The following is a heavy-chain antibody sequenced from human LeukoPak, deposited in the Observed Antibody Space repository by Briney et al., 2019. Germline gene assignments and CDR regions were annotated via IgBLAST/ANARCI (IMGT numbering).Heavy chain of an antibody. Sequence: PGGSLRLSCAASGFTFSSYAMSWVHQAPGKGLEWVSAISGSGGSTYYADSVKGRFTISRDNSKNTLYLQMNSLRAEDTAVYYCAKLSYSSGWYSLLPARPYYFDYWGQGTLVTVSS. D-gene: IGHD6-19*01. CDR2: ISGSGGST. V-gene: IGHV3-23*01. CDR1: GFTFSSYA. J-gene: IGHJ4*02. CDR3: AKLSYSSGWYSLLPARPYYFDY.